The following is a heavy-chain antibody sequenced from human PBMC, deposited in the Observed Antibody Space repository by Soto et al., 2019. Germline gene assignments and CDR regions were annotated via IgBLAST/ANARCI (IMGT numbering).Heavy chain of an antibody. CDR1: GGSVSGYY. J-gene: IGHJ6*02. CDR2: IYPGGST. V-gene: IGHV4-34*01. D-gene: IGHD6-13*01. Sequence: ASETLSLTCAVSGGSVSGYYWSWIRQPPGKGLEWIGEIYPGGSTNYNLSLKSRVTISVDTSKNQFSLKLASVTAADTAVYYCAIPSSSWSFYYNGLDVWGQGTTVTVSS. CDR3: AIPSSSWSFYYNGLDV.